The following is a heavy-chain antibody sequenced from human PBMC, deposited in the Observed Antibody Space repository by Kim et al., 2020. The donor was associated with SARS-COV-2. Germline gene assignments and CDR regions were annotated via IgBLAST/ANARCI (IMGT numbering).Heavy chain of an antibody. D-gene: IGHD4-17*01. CDR2: IGGDGEKT. V-gene: IGHV3-23*01. CDR1: GFTFSTYA. J-gene: IGHJ6*02. CDR3: ARGLVLRYGMNV. Sequence: GGSLRLSCAATGFTFSTYAMSWVRQAPGRGLEWVSIIGGDGEKTYYADSVKGRLTISRDNSRNTLSLQMSGLRVDDTAVYYCARGLVLRYGMNVWGQGTT.